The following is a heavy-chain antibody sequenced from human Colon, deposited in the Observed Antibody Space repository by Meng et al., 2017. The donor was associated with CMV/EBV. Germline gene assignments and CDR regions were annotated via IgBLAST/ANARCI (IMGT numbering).Heavy chain of an antibody. CDR3: ARDNSNWSTDF. J-gene: IGHJ4*02. CDR2: INPNSGGT. V-gene: IGHV1-2*06. Sequence: SCKTSGYTFTGNYIHWVRQAPGQGLGWMGRINPNSGGTVYSQKFQGRVTMTRDTSINTTYMELSRLRSDDTAVYYCARDNSNWSTDFWGQGTLVTVSS. CDR1: GYTFTGNY. D-gene: IGHD4-11*01.